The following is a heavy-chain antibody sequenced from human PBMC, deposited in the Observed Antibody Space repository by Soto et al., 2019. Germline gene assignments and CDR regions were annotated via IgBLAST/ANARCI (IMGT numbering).Heavy chain of an antibody. CDR1: GGSINSYY. Sequence: QVQLQESGPVLVKPSETLSLTCTVSGGSINSYYWSWIRQPPGKGLEWIGYIYYSGSTNYNPSLKSRVTISVNTAKNPCSLKMSFVTVADTAADYCASRNGLCLDFWGQGTLVTVSS. J-gene: IGHJ4*02. D-gene: IGHD2-21*01. V-gene: IGHV4-59*08. CDR2: IYYSGST. CDR3: ASRNGLCLDF.